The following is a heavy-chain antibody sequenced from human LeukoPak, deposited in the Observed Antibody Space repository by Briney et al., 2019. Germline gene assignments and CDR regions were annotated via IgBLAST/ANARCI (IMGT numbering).Heavy chain of an antibody. D-gene: IGHD3-22*01. CDR2: IIPIFGTA. Sequence: GASVKVSCKASGGTFSSYAISWVRQAPGQGLGWMGGIIPIFGTANYAQKIQGRVTMTTDTSTSTAYMELRNLRPDDAAVYYCARVRGDSGLRLDYYYYGMDVWGKGTMVTVSS. J-gene: IGHJ6*04. CDR3: ARVRGDSGLRLDYYYYGMDV. CDR1: GGTFSSYA. V-gene: IGHV1-69*05.